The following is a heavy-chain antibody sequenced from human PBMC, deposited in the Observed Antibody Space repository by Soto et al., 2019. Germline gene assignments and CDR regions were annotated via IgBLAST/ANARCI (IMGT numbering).Heavy chain of an antibody. Sequence: PSETLSLTCTVSGGSISSGGYYWSWIRQHPGKGLEWIGYIYYSGSTYYNPSLKSRVTISVDTSKNQFSLKLSSVTAADTAVYYCARIGYSHGFNVDYWGQGTLVTVSS. D-gene: IGHD5-18*01. CDR1: GGSISSGGYY. V-gene: IGHV4-31*03. CDR3: ARIGYSHGFNVDY. J-gene: IGHJ4*02. CDR2: IYYSGST.